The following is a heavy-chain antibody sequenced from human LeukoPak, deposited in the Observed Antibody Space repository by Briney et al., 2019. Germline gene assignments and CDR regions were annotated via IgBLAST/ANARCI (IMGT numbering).Heavy chain of an antibody. V-gene: IGHV3-30*04. CDR1: GFTFSSYA. CDR3: ARAVEWWLDC. CDR2: ISYDGSNK. D-gene: IGHD3-3*01. J-gene: IGHJ4*02. Sequence: GGSLRLSCAASGFTFSSYAMHWVRQAPGKGLEWVAVISYDGSNKYYADSVKGRFTISRDNSKNTLYLQMNSLRAEDTAVYYCARAVEWWLDCWSQGTLVTVSS.